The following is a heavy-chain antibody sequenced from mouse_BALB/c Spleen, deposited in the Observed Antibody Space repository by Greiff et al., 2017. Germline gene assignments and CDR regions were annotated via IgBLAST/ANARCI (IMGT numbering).Heavy chain of an antibody. D-gene: IGHD2-10*01. CDR3: ARGASYGDYFGY. J-gene: IGHJ2*01. Sequence: VQLQQSGAELVKPGASVKLSCTASGFNIKDTYMHWVKQRPEQGLEWIGRIDPANGNTKYDPKFQGKATITADTSSNTAYLQLSSLTSEDTAVYYCARGASYGDYFGYWGQGTTLTVAA. V-gene: IGHV14-3*02. CDR1: GFNIKDTY. CDR2: IDPANGNT.